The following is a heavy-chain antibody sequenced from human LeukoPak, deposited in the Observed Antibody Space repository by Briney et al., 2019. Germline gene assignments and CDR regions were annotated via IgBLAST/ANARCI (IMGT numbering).Heavy chain of an antibody. CDR2: IYDSGNT. D-gene: IGHD5-18*01. J-gene: IGHJ3*02. CDR1: GDSISSYY. Sequence: SETLSLTCTVSGDSISSYYWSWLRQPPGKGLEWIGYIYDSGNTYYNPSLKSRVTISVDTSKNQFSLKLSSVTAADTAVYYCARAMVGDAFDIWGQGTMVTVSS. V-gene: IGHV4-59*12. CDR3: ARAMVGDAFDI.